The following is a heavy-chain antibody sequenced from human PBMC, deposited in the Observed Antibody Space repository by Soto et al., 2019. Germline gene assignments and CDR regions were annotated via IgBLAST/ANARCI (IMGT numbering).Heavy chain of an antibody. J-gene: IGHJ6*02. D-gene: IGHD3-22*01. Sequence: QVQLVQSGAEVKKPGSSVKVSCKASGGSLSNYGISWVRQAPGQGLEWMGAIIPVFGPPNYAQKFQDRVTITADESITTVYMEVRSLTSEDTAVYYCARGDATKIVVTTYYAMDVWGQGTTVTVSS. CDR3: ARGDATKIVVTTYYAMDV. CDR1: GGSLSNYG. V-gene: IGHV1-69*12. CDR2: IIPVFGPP.